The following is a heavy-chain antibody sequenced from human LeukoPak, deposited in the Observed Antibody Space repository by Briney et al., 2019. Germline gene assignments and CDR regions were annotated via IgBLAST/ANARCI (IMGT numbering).Heavy chain of an antibody. CDR2: ISSSTNTI. CDR1: GFTFSSYS. J-gene: IGHJ3*02. V-gene: IGHV3-48*04. Sequence: GGSLRLSCAASGFTFSSYSMNWVRQAPGKGLEWVSYISSSTNTIYYADSVKGRFTISRHNAKNSLYLQMNSLRAEDTAVYYCARDRSEGAFDIWGQGTMVTVSS. CDR3: ARDRSEGAFDI.